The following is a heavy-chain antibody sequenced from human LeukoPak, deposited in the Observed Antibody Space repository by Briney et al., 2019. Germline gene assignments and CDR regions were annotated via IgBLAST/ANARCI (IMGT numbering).Heavy chain of an antibody. CDR3: ARPKSAAGTVHDLDAFDV. D-gene: IGHD6-13*01. J-gene: IGHJ3*01. CDR2: IYYRGNT. V-gene: IGHV4-59*08. CDR1: GGSISSYY. Sequence: SETLSLTCSVSGGSISSYYWSWIRQPPGKGMEWIGYIYYRGNTKYNPSLRSRVTISIDTSKNQFSLKLTSVTAADTAMYYCARPKSAAGTVHDLDAFDVWGQGTMVTVSS.